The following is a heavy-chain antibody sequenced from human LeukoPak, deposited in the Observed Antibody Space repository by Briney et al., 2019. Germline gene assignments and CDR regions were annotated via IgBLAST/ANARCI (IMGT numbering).Heavy chain of an antibody. CDR1: GGSISSYY. CDR2: IYTSGST. CDR3: ARDSGNYYDSSGYYHFDF. J-gene: IGHJ4*02. V-gene: IGHV4-4*07. D-gene: IGHD3-22*01. Sequence: SETLSLTCTVSGGSISSYYWSWIRQPAGKGLEWIGRIYTSGSTNYNPSLKSRVTMSVDTSKNQFSLKLSSVTAADTAVYYCARDSGNYYDSSGYYHFDFWGQGTLVTVSS.